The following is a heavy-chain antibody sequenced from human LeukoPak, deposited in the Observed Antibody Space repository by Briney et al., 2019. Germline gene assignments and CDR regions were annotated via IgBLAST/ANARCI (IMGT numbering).Heavy chain of an antibody. V-gene: IGHV1-8*01. J-gene: IGHJ6*02. CDR2: MNPNSGNT. CDR1: GYTFTSYD. CDR3: ARGSKYCSGGSCYSNGMDV. Sequence: ASVKVSCKASGYTFTSYDINWVRQATGQGLERMGWMNPNSGNTGYAQKFRGRVTMTRNTSISTAYMELSSLRSEDTAVYYCARGSKYCSGGSCYSNGMDVWGQGTTVTVSS. D-gene: IGHD2-15*01.